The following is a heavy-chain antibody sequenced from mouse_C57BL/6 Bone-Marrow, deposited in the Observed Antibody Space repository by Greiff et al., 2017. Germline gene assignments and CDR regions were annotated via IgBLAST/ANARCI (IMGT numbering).Heavy chain of an antibody. J-gene: IGHJ4*01. D-gene: IGHD1-1*01. CDR2: ITPSSGYT. V-gene: IGHV1-7*01. Sequence: QVQLQQSGAELAKPGASVKLSCKASGYTFTSYWMHWVKQRPGQGLEWIGYITPSSGYTKYNQKFKDKATLTADKSSSTAYMQLSSLTYEDSAVYYCARSYYYGSSHDYYAMDYWGQGTSVTVSS. CDR1: GYTFTSYW. CDR3: ARSYYYGSSHDYYAMDY.